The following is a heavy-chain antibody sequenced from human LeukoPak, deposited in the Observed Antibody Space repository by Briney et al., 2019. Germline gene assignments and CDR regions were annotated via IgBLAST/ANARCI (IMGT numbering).Heavy chain of an antibody. Sequence: GGSLRLSCAASGFTFSDHYIDWVRQAPGKGLEWVGRSKNKANNYITQYAAFVQGRFTISRDNSKNSLCLQINSLKTEDAAVYYCARDSSGQGDYWGQGTLVTVSS. D-gene: IGHD3-22*01. CDR2: SKNKANNYIT. V-gene: IGHV3-72*01. CDR3: ARDSSGQGDY. CDR1: GFTFSDHY. J-gene: IGHJ4*02.